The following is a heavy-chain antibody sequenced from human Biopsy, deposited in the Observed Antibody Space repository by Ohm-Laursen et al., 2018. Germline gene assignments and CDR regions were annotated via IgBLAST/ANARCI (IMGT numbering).Heavy chain of an antibody. V-gene: IGHV4-59*08. CDR2: ISDSGST. J-gene: IGHJ4*02. CDR1: GGSISSFY. CDR3: ARRGSGGRSFDH. D-gene: IGHD2-15*01. Sequence: SDTLSLTCAVSGGSISSFYWTWIRQPPGKGPEWIGDISDSGSTNYKPSIKSRVIISVDTTKNQFSLNVSSVTAADTAVYYCARRGSGGRSFDHWGQGTLVAVSS.